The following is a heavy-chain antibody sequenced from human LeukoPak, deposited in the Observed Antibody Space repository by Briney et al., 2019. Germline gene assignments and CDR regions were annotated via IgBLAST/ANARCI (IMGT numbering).Heavy chain of an antibody. J-gene: IGHJ4*02. CDR3: VRVSTGYYFDS. CDR1: GFTFDDYA. CDR2: INWNAGST. V-gene: IGHV3-20*04. D-gene: IGHD6-19*01. Sequence: GGSLRLSCAASGFTFDDYALSCVRQAPGKGLEWVSSINWNAGSTSYADSVRGRFTISRDNATNSLYLQMNTLRADDTAFYYCVRVSTGYYFDSWGQGTLVTVSS.